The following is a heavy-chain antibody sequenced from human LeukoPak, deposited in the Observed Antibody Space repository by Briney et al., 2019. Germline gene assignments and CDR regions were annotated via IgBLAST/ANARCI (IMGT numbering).Heavy chain of an antibody. J-gene: IGHJ3*02. CDR2: IYVYNGNT. CDR3: ARDLPIDSSDLPSAFDI. CDR1: GYTFTSYG. V-gene: IGHV1-18*01. Sequence: ASVKVSCKASGYTFTSYGISWVRQAPGQGVEWMGWIYVYNGNTNYAQKLQARVTMTTDTSTSTAYMELRSLRSDDTAVYYCARDLPIDSSDLPSAFDIWGQGTMVTVSS. D-gene: IGHD3-22*01.